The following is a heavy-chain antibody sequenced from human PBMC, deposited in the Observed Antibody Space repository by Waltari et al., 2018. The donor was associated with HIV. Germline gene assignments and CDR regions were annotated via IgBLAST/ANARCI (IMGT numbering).Heavy chain of an antibody. V-gene: IGHV3-30*04. D-gene: IGHD6-6*01. CDR3: ARDSSISSRHYFYSNGMDV. Sequence: QVRLVESGGGVVQPGRSLRLSCVASELTFSDDAFHWVRQAPGKGLAWLAIISYDGKKQYYADSVKGRFTITRDNSKDTLYLQMNSLRAEDTAVYFCARDSSISSRHYFYSNGMDVWGQGTTVIVSS. CDR2: ISYDGKKQ. CDR1: ELTFSDDA. J-gene: IGHJ6*02.